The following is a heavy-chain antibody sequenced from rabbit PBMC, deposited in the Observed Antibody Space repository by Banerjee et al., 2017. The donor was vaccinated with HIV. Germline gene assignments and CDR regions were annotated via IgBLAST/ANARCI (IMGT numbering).Heavy chain of an antibody. CDR1: GFSFSSSDW. J-gene: IGHJ4*01. Sequence: EESGGDLVKPEGSLTLTCTASGFSFSSSDWICWVRQAPGKGLEWIACIYSGSSGYTYYASWAKGRFTISKTSSTTVTLQMTSLTAADTATYFCARDPYAGFGGYGYAMNLWGQGTLVTVS. V-gene: IGHV1S45*01. CDR3: ARDPYAGFGGYGYAMNL. CDR2: IYSGSSGYT. D-gene: IGHD6-1*01.